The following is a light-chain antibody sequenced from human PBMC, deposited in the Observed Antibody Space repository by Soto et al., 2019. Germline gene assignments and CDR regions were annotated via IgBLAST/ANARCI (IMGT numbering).Light chain of an antibody. CDR3: QQYDNLLIS. V-gene: IGKV1-33*01. CDR2: DAS. J-gene: IGKJ5*01. CDR1: QDITNY. Sequence: DIQVTQSPSSLSASVGDRVTITCQARQDITNYLNWYQQKPGKAPKLLIYDASNLETGVPSRFRGSGSRTDFTFTISDLQPEDVATYYCQQYDNLLISFGQGTRLDIK.